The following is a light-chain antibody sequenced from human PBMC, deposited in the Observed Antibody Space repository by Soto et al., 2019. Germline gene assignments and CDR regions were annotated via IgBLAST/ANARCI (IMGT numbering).Light chain of an antibody. Sequence: QSVLTQPPSVSGAPGQRVTISCTGSSSNIGAPYDVHWYQQLPGTAPKLLIHGDTNRPSGVPDRFSGSKSGTSASLAITGLQAEDEADHYCQSYDSSLSGGVFGGGTKLTVL. CDR3: QSYDSSLSGGV. J-gene: IGLJ2*01. CDR1: SSNIGAPYD. V-gene: IGLV1-40*01. CDR2: GDT.